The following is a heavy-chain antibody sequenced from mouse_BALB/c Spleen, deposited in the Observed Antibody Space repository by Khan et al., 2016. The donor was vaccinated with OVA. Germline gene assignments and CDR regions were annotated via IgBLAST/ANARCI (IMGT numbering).Heavy chain of an antibody. J-gene: IGHJ3*01. CDR3: ASAIYTGTWFAY. CDR1: GFSLSNYG. Sequence: QVQLQESGPGLVAPSQTLSITCTVSGFSLSNYGVHWVRQPPGKGLEWLGVIWAGGSTNHNSALMSRLSISTDDSKSHVFLKRNSLQTDDTAMYCCASAIYTGTWFAYWGQGTLVTVST. CDR2: IWAGGST. D-gene: IGHD1-1*01. V-gene: IGHV2-9*02.